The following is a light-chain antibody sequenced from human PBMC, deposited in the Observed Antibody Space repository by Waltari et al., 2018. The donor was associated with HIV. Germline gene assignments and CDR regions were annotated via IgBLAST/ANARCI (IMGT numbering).Light chain of an antibody. CDR1: QRVSSN. CDR2: GAS. V-gene: IGKV3-15*01. CDR3: QQYNNWPPWT. Sequence: EIVMTQSPATLSVSPGERATLSCRASQRVSSNLAWYQQKPGQAPRPLIYGASTRATGIPARFSGSGSGTEFTLTISSLQSEDFAVYYCQQYNNWPPWTFGQGTKVEIK. J-gene: IGKJ1*01.